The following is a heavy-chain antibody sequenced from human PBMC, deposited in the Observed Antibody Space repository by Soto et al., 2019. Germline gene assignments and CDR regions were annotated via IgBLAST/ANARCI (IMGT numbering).Heavy chain of an antibody. CDR2: IYYSGST. J-gene: IGHJ4*02. V-gene: IGHV4-39*01. CDR1: GASISTSIYY. Sequence: SETLSLTCTASGASISTSIYYWGWIRQPPGKGLEWIGTIYYSGSTYYNPSLKSRVTISVDTSKNQFSLKLRSVTAADTAIYYCARRFEYSTGWCYFDYWGRGTLVNVSS. D-gene: IGHD6-19*01. CDR3: ARRFEYSTGWCYFDY.